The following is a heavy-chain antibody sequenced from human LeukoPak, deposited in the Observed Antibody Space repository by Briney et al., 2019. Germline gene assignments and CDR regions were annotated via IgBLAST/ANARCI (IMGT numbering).Heavy chain of an antibody. D-gene: IGHD2-2*01. CDR1: GSTFSTYA. V-gene: IGHV3-23*01. Sequence: GGSLRLSSAVSGSTFSTYAMSWVRQAPGRGLEWVSSISGNGATTYYADSVKGRFTISRDNSNKTAFLQMNSLRAEDTAIYYAVANMYNYMDVWGKGTTVTVSS. CDR3: VANMYNYMDV. J-gene: IGHJ6*03. CDR2: ISGNGATT.